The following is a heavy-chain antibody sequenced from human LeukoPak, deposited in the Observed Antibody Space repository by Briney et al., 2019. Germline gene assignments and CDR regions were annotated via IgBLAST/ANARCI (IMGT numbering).Heavy chain of an antibody. CDR3: AREPYSSGWQTRSHYYFDY. CDR2: IYYSGST. V-gene: IGHV4-59*12. D-gene: IGHD6-19*01. Sequence: SETLSLTCTVSGGSISSYYWSWIRQPPGKGLEWIGYIYYSGSTNYNPSLKSRVTISADTSKNQFSLKLSSVTAADTAVYYCAREPYSSGWQTRSHYYFDYWGQGTLVTVSS. CDR1: GGSISSYY. J-gene: IGHJ4*02.